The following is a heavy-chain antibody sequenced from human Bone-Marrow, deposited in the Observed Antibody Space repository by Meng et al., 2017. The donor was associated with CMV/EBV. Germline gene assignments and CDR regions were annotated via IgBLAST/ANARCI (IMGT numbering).Heavy chain of an antibody. CDR1: GFTFDDYG. D-gene: IGHD3-22*01. V-gene: IGHV3-20*04. CDR3: ARESYYYDSSGYFRWFDP. Sequence: GESLKISCAASGFTFDDYGMSWVRQAPGKGLEWVSGINWNGGSTGYADSVKGRFTISRDNAKNSLYLQMNSLRAEDTAVYYCARESYYYDSSGYFRWFDPWGQGTLVTVSS. J-gene: IGHJ5*02. CDR2: INWNGGST.